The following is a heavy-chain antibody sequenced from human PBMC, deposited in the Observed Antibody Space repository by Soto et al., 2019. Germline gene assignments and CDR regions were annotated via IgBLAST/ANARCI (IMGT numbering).Heavy chain of an antibody. CDR1: GYTFTSYD. D-gene: IGHD6-13*01. CDR2: MNPNSGNT. J-gene: IGHJ4*02. CDR3: ARGEGCQKELVSLDS. Sequence: ASVKVSCKASGYTFTSYDINWVRQASGQGLEWMGWMNPNSGNTGYAQKFQGRITMTRSTSTSTAYMELSSLRSDDTAIYYCARGEGCQKELVSLDSWGQGTLVTVSS. V-gene: IGHV1-8*01.